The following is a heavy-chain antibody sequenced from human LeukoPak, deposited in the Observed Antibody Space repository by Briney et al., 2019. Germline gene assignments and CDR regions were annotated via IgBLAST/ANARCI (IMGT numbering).Heavy chain of an antibody. CDR3: ASLYSSGWYARDY. J-gene: IGHJ4*02. D-gene: IGHD6-19*01. Sequence: SETLSLTCTVSGGSISSYYWSWIRQPPGKGLEWIGYIYYSGSTNYNPSLKGRVTISVDTSKDQFSLKLSSVTAADTAVYYCASLYSSGWYARDYWGQGTLVTVSS. CDR2: IYYSGST. V-gene: IGHV4-59*01. CDR1: GGSISSYY.